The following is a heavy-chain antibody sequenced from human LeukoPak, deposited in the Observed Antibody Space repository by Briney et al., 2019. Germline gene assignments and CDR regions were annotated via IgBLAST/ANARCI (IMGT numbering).Heavy chain of an antibody. V-gene: IGHV3-7*01. CDR3: ASEVYYDSSGYYFFDY. CDR2: IKQDGSEK. D-gene: IGHD3-22*01. Sequence: GGPLRLSCAASGFTFSSYWMSWVRQAPGKGLEWVANIKQDGSEKYYVDSVKGRFTISRDNAKNSLYLQMNSLRAEDTAVYYCASEVYYDSSGYYFFDYWGQGTLVTVSS. CDR1: GFTFSSYW. J-gene: IGHJ4*02.